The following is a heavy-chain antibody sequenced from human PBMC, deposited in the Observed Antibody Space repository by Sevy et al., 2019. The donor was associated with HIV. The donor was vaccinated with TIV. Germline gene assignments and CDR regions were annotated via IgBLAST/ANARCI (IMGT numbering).Heavy chain of an antibody. D-gene: IGHD3-22*01. CDR2: ISAYNGNT. CDR3: ARHYGRAYDSSGYYYSY. J-gene: IGHJ4*02. Sequence: ASVKVSCKASGYTVTSYGISWVRQAPGQGLEWMGWISAYNGNTNYAQKLQGRVTMTTDTSTSTAYMELRSLRSDDTAVYYCARHYGRAYDSSGYYYSYWGQGTLVTVSS. CDR1: GYTVTSYG. V-gene: IGHV1-18*01.